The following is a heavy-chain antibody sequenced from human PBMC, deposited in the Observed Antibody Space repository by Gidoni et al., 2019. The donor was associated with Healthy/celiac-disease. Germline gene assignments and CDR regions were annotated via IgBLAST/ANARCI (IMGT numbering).Heavy chain of an antibody. CDR1: GWSFSCYY. CDR3: ARYADTAMVVFDY. J-gene: IGHJ4*02. V-gene: IGHV4-34*01. CDR2: INHSGST. Sequence: QVQLQQWGAGLLKPSATLSLPCAVYGWSFSCYYWSWIRQPPGKGLEWIGEINHSGSTNYNPSLKSRVTISVDTSKNQFSLKLSSVTAADTAVYYCARYADTAMVVFDYWGQGTLVTVSS. D-gene: IGHD5-18*01.